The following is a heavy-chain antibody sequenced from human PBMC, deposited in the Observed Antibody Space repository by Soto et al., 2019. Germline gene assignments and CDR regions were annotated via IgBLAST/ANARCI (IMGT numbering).Heavy chain of an antibody. CDR2: IITIFGTA. D-gene: IGHD2-8*01. J-gene: IGHJ4*02. CDR3: ARVTGGVYGVD. Sequence: QVQLVQSGAEVKKPGSSVKVSCKASGGTFSSYAISWVRQAPGQGLEWMGGIITIFGTANYAQKFQGRVTIPADEPTTTANMKLSSLRFETTAWYTFARVTGGVYGVDWGQGTRVTASS. V-gene: IGHV1-69*01. CDR1: GGTFSSYA.